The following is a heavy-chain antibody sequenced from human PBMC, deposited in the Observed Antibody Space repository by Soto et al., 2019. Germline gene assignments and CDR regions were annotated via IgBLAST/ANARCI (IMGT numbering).Heavy chain of an antibody. CDR3: ARCSLVVVPAPGFDP. V-gene: IGHV4-31*03. CDR1: GGTISSGGYY. D-gene: IGHD2-2*01. Sequence: SETLSLTCTVSGGTISSGGYYWSWIRQHPGKGLEWIGYIYYSGTTYYNPSLKSRVTISVDTSKNQFSLKLSSVSAADTAMYYCARCSLVVVPAPGFDPWGRGTLVTVSS. CDR2: IYYSGTT. J-gene: IGHJ5*02.